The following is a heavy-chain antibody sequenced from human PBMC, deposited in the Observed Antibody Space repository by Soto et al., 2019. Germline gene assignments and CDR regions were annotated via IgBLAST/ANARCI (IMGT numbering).Heavy chain of an antibody. V-gene: IGHV4-31*03. J-gene: IGHJ4*02. CDR3: ARESSMTTVSHFDY. CDR2: IYYSGST. D-gene: IGHD4-17*01. Sequence: QVQLQESGPGLVKPSQTLSLTCTVSGGSISSGGYYWSWIRQHPGKGLEWIGYIYYSGSTYYNPSLKSRVTXXVXQXXNHFSLKLSSVTAADTAVYYCARESSMTTVSHFDYWGQGTLVTVSS. CDR1: GGSISSGGYY.